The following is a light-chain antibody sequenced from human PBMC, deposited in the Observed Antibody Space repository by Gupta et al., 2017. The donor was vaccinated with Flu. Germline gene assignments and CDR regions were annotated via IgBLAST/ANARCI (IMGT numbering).Light chain of an antibody. J-gene: IGKJ4*01. Sequence: DIVMTQSPDSLAVSLGERATINCKASQSVLYSSINVNYLAWYQHKPGQPPNLLICWASTRASGVPDRITSRASAADMSLIISILPAEDVVVYCSQREHDSGITFGSGTKVAIK. CDR2: WAS. CDR1: QSVLYSSINVNY. V-gene: IGKV4-1*01. CDR3: QREHDSGIT.